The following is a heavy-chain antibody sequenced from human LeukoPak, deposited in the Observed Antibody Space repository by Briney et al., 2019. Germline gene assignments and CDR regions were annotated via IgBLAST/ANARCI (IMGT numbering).Heavy chain of an antibody. Sequence: GGSLRLSCAASGFTFSSYAMHWVRQAPGKGLEYVSAISSNGGSTYYANSVKGRFTISRDNAKNSLYLQMNSLRAEDTAVYYCARDRLGYCSGGSCYLNYYYYYMDVWGKGTTVTVSS. J-gene: IGHJ6*03. CDR1: GFTFSSYA. CDR3: ARDRLGYCSGGSCYLNYYYYYMDV. CDR2: ISSNGGST. V-gene: IGHV3-64*01. D-gene: IGHD2-15*01.